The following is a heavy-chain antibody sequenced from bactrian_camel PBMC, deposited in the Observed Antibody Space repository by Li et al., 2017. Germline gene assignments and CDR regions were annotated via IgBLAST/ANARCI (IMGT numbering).Heavy chain of an antibody. V-gene: IGHV3S36*01. CDR3: ATGAWSA. J-gene: IGHJ6*01. CDR1: GLAFSNYA. CDR2: VNEGGSTT. D-gene: IGHD8*01. Sequence: VQLVESGGGLVQPGGSLRLSCVASGLAFSNYAMTWVRQSPGQGLEWVACVNEGGSTTDYADSVKGRFTISRDNAKNMVHLQMNNLKSSDTARYYCATGAWSAWGMGTQVTVS.